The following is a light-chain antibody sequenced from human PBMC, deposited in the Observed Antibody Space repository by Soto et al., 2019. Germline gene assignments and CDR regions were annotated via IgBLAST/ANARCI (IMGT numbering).Light chain of an antibody. CDR3: QSYDRSLSTVL. V-gene: IGLV1-40*01. Sequence: QSVLTQPPSVSGAPGQRVTISCTGSSSSIGAGFDVHWYQQLPGTAPKLLIHGNNNRPSGVPDRFSGSKSGTSASLAITGLQADDEADYYCQSYDRSLSTVLFGGGTKLTVL. CDR2: GNN. J-gene: IGLJ3*02. CDR1: SSSIGAGFD.